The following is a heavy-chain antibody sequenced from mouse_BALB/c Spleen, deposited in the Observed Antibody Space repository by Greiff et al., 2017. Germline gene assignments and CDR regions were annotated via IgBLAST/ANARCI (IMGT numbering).Heavy chain of an antibody. V-gene: IGHV5-17*02. CDR1: GFTFSSFG. CDR3: ARGYGYPYYFDY. J-gene: IGHJ2*01. D-gene: IGHD1-2*01. Sequence: EVMLVESGGGLVQPGGSRKLSCAASGFTFSSFGMHWVRQAPEKGLEWVAYISSGSSTIYYADTVKGRFTISRDNPKNTLFLQMTSLRSEDTAMYYCARGYGYPYYFDYWGQGTTLTVSS. CDR2: ISSGSSTI.